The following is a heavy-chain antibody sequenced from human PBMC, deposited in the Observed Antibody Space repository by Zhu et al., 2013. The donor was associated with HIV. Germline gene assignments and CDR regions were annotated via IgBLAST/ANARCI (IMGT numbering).Heavy chain of an antibody. CDR3: AKDGAVAAMGDWFDP. J-gene: IGHJ5*02. D-gene: IGHD6-19*01. Sequence: QVQLVQSGAEVKKSGSSVKVSCKASGGTFSTYSISWVRQAPGQGLEWMGGITPMFGTTDYAQKFQGRVTITAHKSTTTVYLELRGLKSEDTAIYYCAKDGAVAAMGDWFDPWGHGT. CDR2: ITPMFGTT. V-gene: IGHV1-69*06. CDR1: GGTFSTYS.